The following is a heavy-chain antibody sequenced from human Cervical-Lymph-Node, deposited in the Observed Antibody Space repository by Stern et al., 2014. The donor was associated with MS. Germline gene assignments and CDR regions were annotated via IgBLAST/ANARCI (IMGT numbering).Heavy chain of an antibody. D-gene: IGHD1-26*01. V-gene: IGHV4-31*03. Sequence: QVQLQESGPGLVKPSQTLSLTCTVSGGSIRRGSYYWSWIRQHPEKGLEWVGHIYDGGSTYYNPSLKSRITFSLDTSNSQFSLRLGSVTAADPAVYYCAQGSEWGLDSWGQGTLVTVSS. J-gene: IGHJ5*01. CDR2: IYDGGST. CDR1: GGSIRRGSYY. CDR3: AQGSEWGLDS.